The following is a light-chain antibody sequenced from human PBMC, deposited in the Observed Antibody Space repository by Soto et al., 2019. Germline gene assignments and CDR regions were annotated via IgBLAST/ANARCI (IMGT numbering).Light chain of an antibody. Sequence: EIVMTQSPATLSVSPGERATLSCRASQSVSSNLAWYQQKPGQAPRLLIYGASPRATGIPARFSDSGSGTEFTLTISSLQSEDFAVYYCQQYNNWPLYTFGQGTKLEIK. CDR3: QQYNNWPLYT. CDR2: GAS. J-gene: IGKJ2*01. CDR1: QSVSSN. V-gene: IGKV3D-15*01.